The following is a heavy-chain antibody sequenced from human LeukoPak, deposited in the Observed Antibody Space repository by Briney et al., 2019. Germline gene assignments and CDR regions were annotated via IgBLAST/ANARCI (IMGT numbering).Heavy chain of an antibody. D-gene: IGHD3-10*01. CDR1: GFTFSSKY. Sequence: GGSLRLSCAASGFTFSSKYMTWVRQAPGEGLEWVSLIFAGGSTLYADSVKGRFTISRDNSKNTLYLQVDGLRAEDTAVYYCAKPALVRGVFKYHFDYWGQGTLVTVSS. CDR2: IFAGGST. V-gene: IGHV3-66*01. CDR3: AKPALVRGVFKYHFDY. J-gene: IGHJ4*02.